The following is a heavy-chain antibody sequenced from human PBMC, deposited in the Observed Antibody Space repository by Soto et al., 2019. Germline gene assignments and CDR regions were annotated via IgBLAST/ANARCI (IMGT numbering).Heavy chain of an antibody. V-gene: IGHV1-69*13. J-gene: IGHJ4*02. CDR1: GCTLSSYA. Sequence: SVKVSGKASGCTLSSYAISWVRQAPGQGLEWMGGIIPIFGTANYAQKFQGRVTITADESTSTAYMELSSLRSEDTAVYYCARGGVPAATTIDYWGQGTLVTVSS. CDR2: IIPIFGTA. CDR3: ARGGVPAATTIDY. D-gene: IGHD2-2*01.